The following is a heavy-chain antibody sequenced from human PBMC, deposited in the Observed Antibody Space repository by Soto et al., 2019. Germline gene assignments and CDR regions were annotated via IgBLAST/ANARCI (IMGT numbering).Heavy chain of an antibody. D-gene: IGHD3-10*01. CDR3: ARGLGPRHHITMVRGVAPEYNWFDP. CDR1: GGSFSGYY. J-gene: IGHJ5*02. CDR2: INHSGST. V-gene: IGHV4-34*01. Sequence: PSETLSLTCAVYGGSFSGYYWSWIRQPPGKGLEWIGEINHSGSTNYNPSLKSRVTISVDTSKNQFSLKLSSVTAADTAVYCCARGLGPRHHITMVRGVAPEYNWFDPWGQGTLVTVSS.